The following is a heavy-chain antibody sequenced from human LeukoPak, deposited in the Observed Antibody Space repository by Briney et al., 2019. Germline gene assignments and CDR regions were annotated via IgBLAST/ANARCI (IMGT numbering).Heavy chain of an antibody. CDR1: GVSFSGYY. CDR3: ARVGRRDYYDSSGYHDY. V-gene: IGHV4-34*01. D-gene: IGHD3-22*01. CDR2: INHSGST. Sequence: SETLSLTCAVYGVSFSGYYWSWIRQPPGKGLEWIGEINHSGSTNYNPSLKSRVTISVDTSKNQFSLKLSSVTAADTAVYYCARVGRRDYYDSSGYHDYWGQGTLVTVSS. J-gene: IGHJ4*02.